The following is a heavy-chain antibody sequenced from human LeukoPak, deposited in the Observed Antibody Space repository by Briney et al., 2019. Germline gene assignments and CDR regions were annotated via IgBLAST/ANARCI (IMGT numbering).Heavy chain of an antibody. J-gene: IGHJ4*02. D-gene: IGHD6-13*01. CDR2: IYYSGST. CDR3: ARSGVGSWYTGEGYFDY. V-gene: IGHV4-31*03. CDR1: GGSISSGGYY. Sequence: SETLSLTCTVSGGSISSGGYYWSWIRQHPGKGLEWIGYIYYSGSTYYNPSLKSRVTISVDTSKNQFSLKLSSVTAADTAVYYCARSGVGSWYTGEGYFDYWGQGTLVTVSS.